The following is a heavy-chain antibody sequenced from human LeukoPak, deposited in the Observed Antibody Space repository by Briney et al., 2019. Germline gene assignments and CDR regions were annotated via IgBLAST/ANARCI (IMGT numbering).Heavy chain of an antibody. CDR2: IISILGIA. CDR1: GGTFSSYA. V-gene: IGHV1-69*04. J-gene: IGHJ4*02. CDR3: ARDGSGYSSSWYVY. Sequence: SVKVSCKASGGTFSSYAISWVRQAPGQGLEWMGRIISILGIANYAQKFQGRVTITADKSTSTAYMELSSLRSEDTAVYYCARDGSGYSSSWYVYWGQGTLVTVSS. D-gene: IGHD6-13*01.